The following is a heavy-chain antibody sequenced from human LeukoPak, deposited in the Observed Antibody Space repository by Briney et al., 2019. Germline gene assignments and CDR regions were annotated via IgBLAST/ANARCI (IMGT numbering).Heavy chain of an antibody. J-gene: IGHJ4*02. CDR2: IYSGGST. V-gene: IGHV3-53*01. CDR1: GFTVSSNY. Sequence: GGSLRLSCAASGFTVSSNYMSWVRQAPGKGLEWVSVIYSGGSTYYADFVKGRFTISRDSSKSTLYLQMNSPRAADPAVYYCARTGSDLYGFDYWGQGTLVTVSS. D-gene: IGHD3-10*01. CDR3: ARTGSDLYGFDY.